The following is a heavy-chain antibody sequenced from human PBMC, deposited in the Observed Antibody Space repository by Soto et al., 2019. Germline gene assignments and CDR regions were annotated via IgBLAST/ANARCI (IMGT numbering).Heavy chain of an antibody. Sequence: SETLSLTCTVSGGSISSGGYYWSWIRQHPGKGLEWIGYIYYSGSTYYNPSLKSRVTISVDTSKNQFSLKLSSVTAADTAVYYCARYGDYGDAFDSWGQGTRVTVSS. CDR1: GGSISSGGYY. CDR2: IYYSGST. J-gene: IGHJ3*02. D-gene: IGHD4-17*01. CDR3: ARYGDYGDAFDS. V-gene: IGHV4-31*03.